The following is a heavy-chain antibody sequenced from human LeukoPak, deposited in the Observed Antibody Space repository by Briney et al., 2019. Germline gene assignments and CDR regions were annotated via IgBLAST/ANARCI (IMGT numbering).Heavy chain of an antibody. V-gene: IGHV3-49*04. CDR3: TRVGYCSTTSCYWFGY. CDR1: GFTFGDYA. D-gene: IGHD2-2*01. Sequence: GGSLRRSCTASGFTFGDYAMSWVRQAPGKGLECVGFIRSKTYGGTTEYAASVKGRFTISRDDSKSIAYLQMNSLKAEDTAVYYCTRVGYCSTTSCYWFGYWGQGTLVTVSS. J-gene: IGHJ4*02. CDR2: IRSKTYGGTT.